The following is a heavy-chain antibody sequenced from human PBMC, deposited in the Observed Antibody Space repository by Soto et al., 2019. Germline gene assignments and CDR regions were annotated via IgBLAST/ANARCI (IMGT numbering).Heavy chain of an antibody. CDR1: GGTFSSYA. CDR3: ASLPHDYGDPDFDY. CDR2: IIPIFGTA. Sequence: QVQLVQSGAEVKQPGSSVKVSCKASGGTFSSYAISWMRQAPGQGLEWMGGIIPIFGTANYAQKFQGRVTITADKSTSTAYMELSSLRSEDTAVYYCASLPHDYGDPDFDYWGQGTLVTVSS. D-gene: IGHD4-17*01. V-gene: IGHV1-69*06. J-gene: IGHJ4*02.